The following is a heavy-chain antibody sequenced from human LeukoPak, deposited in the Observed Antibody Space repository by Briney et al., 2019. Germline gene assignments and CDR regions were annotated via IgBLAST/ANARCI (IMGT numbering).Heavy chain of an antibody. V-gene: IGHV4-39*01. CDR1: GGSISSSSYY. Sequence: SETLSLTCTVSGGSISSSSYYWGWIRQPPGKGLEWIGSIYYSGSTYYNPSLKSRVTISVDTSKNQFSLKLSSVTAADTAVYYCARLMVRGTYWGQGTLVTVSS. CDR2: IYYSGST. J-gene: IGHJ4*02. CDR3: ARLMVRGTY. D-gene: IGHD3-10*01.